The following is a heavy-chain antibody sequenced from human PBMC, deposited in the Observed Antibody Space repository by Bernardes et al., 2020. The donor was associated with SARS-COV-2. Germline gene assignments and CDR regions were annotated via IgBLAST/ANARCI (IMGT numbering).Heavy chain of an antibody. CDR3: ARDLPNGQYGMDV. D-gene: IGHD2-8*01. J-gene: IGHJ6*02. CDR2: IYYSGST. Sequence: SETLSLTCTVSGGSVSSGSYYWSWIRQPPGKGLEWIGYIYYSGSTNYNPSLKSRVTISVDTSKNQFSLKLSSVTAADTAVYYCARDLPNGQYGMDVWGQGTTVTVSS. V-gene: IGHV4-61*01. CDR1: GGSVSSGSYY.